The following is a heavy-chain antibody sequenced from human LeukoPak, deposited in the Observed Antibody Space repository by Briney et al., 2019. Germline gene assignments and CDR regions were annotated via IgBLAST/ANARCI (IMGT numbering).Heavy chain of an antibody. V-gene: IGHV3-23*01. CDR2: IGVGGSNT. CDR1: GFTFSSYA. CDR3: AKAWTDYWYFDL. Sequence: GGSLRLSCAVSGFTFSSYAMTWVRQAPGKGLERVSAIGVGGSNTFYADSVKGRFTISRDNSKNTLYLQVNSLRAEDTAVYYCAKAWTDYWYFDLWGRGTLVTVSS. J-gene: IGHJ2*01. D-gene: IGHD3/OR15-3a*01.